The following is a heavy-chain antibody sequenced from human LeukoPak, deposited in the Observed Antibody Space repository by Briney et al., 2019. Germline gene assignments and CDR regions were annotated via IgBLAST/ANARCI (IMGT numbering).Heavy chain of an antibody. J-gene: IGHJ4*02. V-gene: IGHV1-69*01. D-gene: IGHD4-17*01. CDR1: GGTFSSYD. CDR3: ARGFYGDYRGINLNYFDY. Sequence: SVKVSCKASGGTFSSYDISWVRQAPGQGLEWMGGIIPIFGTANYAQKFQGRVTITADESTSTAYMELSSLRSEDTAVYYCARGFYGDYRGINLNYFDYWGQGTLVTVSS. CDR2: IIPIFGTA.